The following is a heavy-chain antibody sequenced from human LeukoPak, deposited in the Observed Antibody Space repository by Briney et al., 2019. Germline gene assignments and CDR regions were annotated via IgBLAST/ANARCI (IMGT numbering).Heavy chain of an antibody. V-gene: IGHV1-8*01. CDR2: MNPNSGNT. Sequence: ASVKVSCKASGYTFTSYDINWVRQATGQGLEWMGWMNPNSGNTGYAQKFQGRVTMTRNTSKSTAYMELSSLRSEDTAVYYCATRGWFGELVAFDIWGQGTMVTVSS. J-gene: IGHJ3*02. CDR1: GYTFTSYD. CDR3: ATRGWFGELVAFDI. D-gene: IGHD3-10*01.